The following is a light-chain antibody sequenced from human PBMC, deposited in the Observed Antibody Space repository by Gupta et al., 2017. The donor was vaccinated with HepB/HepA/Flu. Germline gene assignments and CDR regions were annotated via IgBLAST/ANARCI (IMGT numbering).Light chain of an antibody. CDR2: FDA. Sequence: SYVMTQPSSVSVAPGMTASITCGGNNIGNYSVHWYQQKPGQAPVLIISFDAFRPSGIPERISGSNSGNTATLTITRVEAGDEADYYCQVWDNGSDHYVFGSGTTVTVL. J-gene: IGLJ1*01. CDR3: QVWDNGSDHYV. V-gene: IGLV3-21*04. CDR1: NIGNYS.